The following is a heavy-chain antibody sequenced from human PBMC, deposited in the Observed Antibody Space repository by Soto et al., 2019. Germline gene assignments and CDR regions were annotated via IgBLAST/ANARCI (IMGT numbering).Heavy chain of an antibody. CDR1: GGSISSSSYY. D-gene: IGHD1-1*01. CDR3: ARPAGSGNERGDAFAI. V-gene: IGHV4-39*01. Sequence: SETLSLTCTVSGGSISSSSYYWGWIRQPPGKGLEWIGSIYYSGSTYYNPSLKSRVTISVDTSKNQFSLKLSSVTAADTAVYYCARPAGSGNERGDAFAIWGQGTMVTVSS. J-gene: IGHJ3*02. CDR2: IYYSGST.